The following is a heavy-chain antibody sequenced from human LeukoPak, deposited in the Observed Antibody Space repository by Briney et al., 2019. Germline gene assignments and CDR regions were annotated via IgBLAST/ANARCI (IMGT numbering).Heavy chain of an antibody. CDR2: INTNNGGT. J-gene: IGHJ4*02. CDR1: GYSFTDYY. V-gene: IGHV1-2*02. Sequence: ASVKVSCKTSGYSFTDYYIHWVRQAPGQGLEWVGSINTNNGGTNTAQKFQGRVTMTRDTSISTAYMELSRLRSDDTAVYYCARAQPLLDKPGTFDYWGQGTLVTVSS. D-gene: IGHD2-21*02. CDR3: ARAQPLLDKPGTFDY.